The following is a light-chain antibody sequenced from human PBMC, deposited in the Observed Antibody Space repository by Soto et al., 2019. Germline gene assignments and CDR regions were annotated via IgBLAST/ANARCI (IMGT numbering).Light chain of an antibody. CDR3: QQYGSSPTWT. Sequence: EIVLTQSPGTLSLSPGERATLSCRASQSVTRYLAWYQQKPGQAPRLLIYGASSRATGIPDRFSGSGSGTDFTLTISRLEPEDFAVYYCQQYGSSPTWTFGQGTKV. CDR1: QSVTRY. J-gene: IGKJ1*01. CDR2: GAS. V-gene: IGKV3-20*01.